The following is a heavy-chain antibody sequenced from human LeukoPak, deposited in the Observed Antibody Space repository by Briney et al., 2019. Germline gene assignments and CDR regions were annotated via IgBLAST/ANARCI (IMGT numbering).Heavy chain of an antibody. CDR1: GFTFSSYA. CDR3: AREPTYKPSSWYVNGNWFDP. V-gene: IGHV3-30-3*01. J-gene: IGHJ5*02. D-gene: IGHD6-13*01. Sequence: PGGSLRLSCAASGFTFSSYAMHWVRQAPGKGLEWVAVISYDGSNKYYADSVKGRFTISRDNSKNTLYLQMNSLRAEDTAVYYCAREPTYKPSSWYVNGNWFDPWGQGTQVTVSS. CDR2: ISYDGSNK.